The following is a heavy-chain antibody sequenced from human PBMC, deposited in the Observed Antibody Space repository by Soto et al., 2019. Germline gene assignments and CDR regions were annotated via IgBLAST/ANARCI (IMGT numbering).Heavy chain of an antibody. D-gene: IGHD6-13*01. V-gene: IGHV1-8*01. CDR3: ARVRSAAGSGTGFFFDY. Sequence: ASVKVSCKASGYTFTSYDINWVRQATGQGLEWMGWMNPNSGNTGYAQKFQGRVTMTRDTSTSTVYMELSSLRSEDTAVYYCARVRSAAGSGTGFFFDYWGQGTLVTVSS. J-gene: IGHJ4*02. CDR1: GYTFTSYD. CDR2: MNPNSGNT.